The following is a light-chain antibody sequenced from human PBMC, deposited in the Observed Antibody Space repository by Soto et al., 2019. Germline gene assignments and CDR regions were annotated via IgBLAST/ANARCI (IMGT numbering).Light chain of an antibody. J-gene: IGKJ1*01. CDR1: QTISSW. V-gene: IGKV1-5*03. Sequence: DIQMTQSPSTQSGSVGDRVTITCRDSQTISSWLEWYRQTRGKAPKXLIYQASPLKSGVQSRFSGSGSGPEFTRTISSLKPDDVATAYCQHYNSYPEAFGQGTKVDIK. CDR3: QHYNSYPEA. CDR2: QAS.